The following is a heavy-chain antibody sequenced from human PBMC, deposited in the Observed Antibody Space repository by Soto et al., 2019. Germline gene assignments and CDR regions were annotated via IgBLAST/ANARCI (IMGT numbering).Heavy chain of an antibody. CDR3: AREPRYYGSGEYYFDY. CDR1: GGSFSGYY. Sequence: PSETLSLTCAVYGGSFSGYYWSWIRQPPGKGLEWIGEINHSGSTNYNPSLKSRVTISVDTSKNQFSLKLSSVTAADTAVYYCAREPRYYGSGEYYFDYSGQGTLVTSPQ. J-gene: IGHJ4*02. V-gene: IGHV4-34*01. D-gene: IGHD3-10*01. CDR2: INHSGST.